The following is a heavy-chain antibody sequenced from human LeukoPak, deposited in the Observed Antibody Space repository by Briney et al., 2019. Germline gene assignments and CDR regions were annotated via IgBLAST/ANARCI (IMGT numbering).Heavy chain of an antibody. CDR3: AREGSGYTYGRGSYFDY. Sequence: ASVKVSCTASGYTLTVYYIHWVRQAPGQGLEWMGRINPNSGDTNFAQKFQGRVTMTRDTSISTAYMDLSGLRPDDTAVYYCAREGSGYTYGRGSYFDYWGHGILVTVSS. CDR1: GYTLTVYY. V-gene: IGHV1-2*06. CDR2: INPNSGDT. D-gene: IGHD5-18*01. J-gene: IGHJ4*01.